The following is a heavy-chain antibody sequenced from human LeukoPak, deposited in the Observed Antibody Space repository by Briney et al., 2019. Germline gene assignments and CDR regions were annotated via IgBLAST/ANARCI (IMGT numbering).Heavy chain of an antibody. CDR3: AAYGSGTQRSFDY. Sequence: GGSLRLSCAASGFTFSDYAISWVRQAPGKGLEWVSVISASGGSTGYADSVKGRFTISRDSSNNMVYLQMNSLRAEDTAVYYCAAYGSGTQRSFDYWGQGTLVTVSS. V-gene: IGHV3-23*01. J-gene: IGHJ4*02. D-gene: IGHD3-10*01. CDR2: ISASGGST. CDR1: GFTFSDYA.